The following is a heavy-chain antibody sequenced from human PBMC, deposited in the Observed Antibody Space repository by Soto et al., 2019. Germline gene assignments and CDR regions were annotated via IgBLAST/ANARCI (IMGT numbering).Heavy chain of an antibody. J-gene: IGHJ5*02. Sequence: QVQLVQSGPEVKKPGASVKVSCKASGYTFTTYAIHWVRQAPGQGLEWMGWINAGNGNTEFSERFRGRVTITRDTSASTAHMELTGLTSEDTAVYYCARRFKSAGWLEPLGQGTLVTVSS. CDR3: ARRFKSAGWLEP. CDR2: INAGNGNT. CDR1: GYTFTTYA. V-gene: IGHV1-3*01. D-gene: IGHD3-10*01.